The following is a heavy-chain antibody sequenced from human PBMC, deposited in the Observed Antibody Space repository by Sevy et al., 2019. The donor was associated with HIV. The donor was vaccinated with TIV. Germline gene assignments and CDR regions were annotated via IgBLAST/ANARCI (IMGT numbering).Heavy chain of an antibody. CDR2: ISGTGGHT. CDR1: GFTFSNYA. V-gene: IGHV3-23*01. CDR3: AKDYVA. J-gene: IGHJ5*02. Sequence: GGSLRLSCAASGFTFSNYAMIWVRQAPGKRLEWVSVISGTGGHTYCADSVKGRFTISRDNSKNTLYLQMNSLRVEDTALYYCAKDYVAWGQGTLVTVSS. D-gene: IGHD2-15*01.